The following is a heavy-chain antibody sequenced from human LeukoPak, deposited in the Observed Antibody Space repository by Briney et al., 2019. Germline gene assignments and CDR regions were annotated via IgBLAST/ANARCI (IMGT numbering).Heavy chain of an antibody. CDR1: GGSLSSGGYS. Sequence: PSQTLSLTCAVSGGSLSSGGYSWSWIRQPPGKGLEWIGYIYHSGSTYYNPSLKSRVTISVDRSKNQFSLKLSSVTAADTAVYYCARLTSVDTAVDYWGQGTLVTVSS. V-gene: IGHV4-30-2*01. CDR2: IYHSGST. D-gene: IGHD5-18*01. J-gene: IGHJ4*02. CDR3: ARLTSVDTAVDY.